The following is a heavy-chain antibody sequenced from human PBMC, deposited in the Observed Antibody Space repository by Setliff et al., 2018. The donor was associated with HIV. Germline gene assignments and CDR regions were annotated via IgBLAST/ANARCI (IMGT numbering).Heavy chain of an antibody. CDR2: IYSSGMTSGST. Sequence: PSETLSLTCTVSGASISTYYWSWIRQTPRKGLEWIGYIYSSGMTSGSTNYSPSLKPRLTISLAASGNQFSLNLTSVTAADTAVYYCASTKVTPHGRYFQHWGQGTLVTVSS. J-gene: IGHJ1*01. V-gene: IGHV4-4*08. CDR3: ASTKVTPHGRYFQH. D-gene: IGHD4-4*01. CDR1: GASISTYY.